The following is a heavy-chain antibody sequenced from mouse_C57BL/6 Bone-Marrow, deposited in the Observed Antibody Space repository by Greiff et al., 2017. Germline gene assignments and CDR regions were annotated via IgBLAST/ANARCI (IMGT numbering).Heavy chain of an antibody. CDR2: IYPRSGNT. CDR1: GYTFTSYG. Sequence: QVQLKQSGAELARPGASVKLSCKASGYTFTSYGISWVKQRTGQGLEWIGEIYPRSGNTYYNEKFKGKATLTADKSSSTAYMELRSLTSEDSAVYFCARKDDYWFAYWGQGTLVTVSA. J-gene: IGHJ3*01. V-gene: IGHV1-81*01. D-gene: IGHD2-4*01. CDR3: ARKDDYWFAY.